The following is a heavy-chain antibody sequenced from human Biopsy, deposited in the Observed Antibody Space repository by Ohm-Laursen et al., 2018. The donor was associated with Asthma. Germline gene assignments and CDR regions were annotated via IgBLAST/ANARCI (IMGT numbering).Heavy chain of an antibody. D-gene: IGHD2-15*01. CDR2: VFYSGTA. J-gene: IGHJ6*02. Sequence: SQTLSLTCTVSSAYIGTPDYNWSWIRQSPGKGLEWIGFVFYSGTAHYSRSLERRINISIDTARNEFSMRLRALTAAETAVYFCARGASYGSVYFGIDVWGPGTTVSVS. CDR3: ARGASYGSVYFGIDV. V-gene: IGHV4-30-4*01. CDR1: SAYIGTPDYN.